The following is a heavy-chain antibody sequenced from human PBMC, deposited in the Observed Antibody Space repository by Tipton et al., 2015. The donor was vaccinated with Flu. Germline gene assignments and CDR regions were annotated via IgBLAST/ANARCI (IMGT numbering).Heavy chain of an antibody. Sequence: TLSLTCTVSGASISSYFWSWIRQHPGEGLQWICYVYYTGTTDYNPSFKSRVTLSIDTAKNQFSLKVRSVTAADTAVYFCARHKQWLANYFDIWGQGTQLTVSS. CDR2: VYYTGTT. J-gene: IGHJ4*02. CDR1: GASISSYF. D-gene: IGHD6-19*01. V-gene: IGHV4-59*01. CDR3: ARHKQWLANYFDI.